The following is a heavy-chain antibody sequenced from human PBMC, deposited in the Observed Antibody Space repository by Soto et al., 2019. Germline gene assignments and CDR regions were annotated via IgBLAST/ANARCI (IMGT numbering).Heavy chain of an antibody. Sequence: QVQLQASGPGLVKPSQTLSLTCAVSGGSITSGAYYWTWIRQHPGKGLECIAYIHYSGRTYYNPSLKSRVTLSVDTCNNQFSLKLSSVTAADTAVYYCARYYFESSGYSNWFDPWGQGTLVTVSS. CDR2: IHYSGRT. CDR1: GGSITSGAYY. D-gene: IGHD3-22*01. J-gene: IGHJ5*02. V-gene: IGHV4-31*11. CDR3: ARYYFESSGYSNWFDP.